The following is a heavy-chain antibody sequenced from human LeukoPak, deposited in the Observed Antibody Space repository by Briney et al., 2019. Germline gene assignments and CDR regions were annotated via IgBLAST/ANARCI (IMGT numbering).Heavy chain of an antibody. Sequence: GSLRLSCAASGFTFSSYSMNWVRQAPGKGLEWIGFMFHRGSTNYNPSLKSRVTMSVDTSKNQFSLNLSSVTAADTAVYYCAAIQDSSSWYLGSWGQGTLVTVSS. J-gene: IGHJ5*02. CDR2: MFHRGST. D-gene: IGHD6-13*01. CDR3: AAIQDSSSWYLGS. V-gene: IGHV4-59*01. CDR1: GFTFSSYS.